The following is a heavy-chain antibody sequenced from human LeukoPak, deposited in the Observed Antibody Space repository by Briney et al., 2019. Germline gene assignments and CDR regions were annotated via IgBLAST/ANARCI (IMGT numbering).Heavy chain of an antibody. CDR1: GFTFSSYG. D-gene: IGHD1-26*01. CDR2: IRYDGSNK. CDR3: AGDGGYGGSRAFDI. V-gene: IGHV3-30*02. J-gene: IGHJ3*02. Sequence: PGGSLRLSCAASGFTFSSYGMHWVRQAPGKGLEWVVFIRYDGSNKYYADSVKGRFTISRDNSKNTLYLQMNSLRSEDTAVYYCAGDGGYGGSRAFDIWGQGTMVTVSS.